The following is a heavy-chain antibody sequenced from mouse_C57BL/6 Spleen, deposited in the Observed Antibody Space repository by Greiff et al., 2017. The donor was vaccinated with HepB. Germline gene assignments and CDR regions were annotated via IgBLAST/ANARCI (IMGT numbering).Heavy chain of an antibody. D-gene: IGHD1-1*01. J-gene: IGHJ1*03. V-gene: IGHV5-9-1*02. CDR1: GFTFSSYA. CDR3: TRLGYYGSSYWYFDV. CDR2: ISSGGDYI. Sequence: EVKLQESGEGLVKPGGSLKLSCAASGFTFSSYAMSWVRQTPEKRLEWVAYISSGGDYIYYADTVKGRFTISRDNARNTLYLQMSSLKSEDTAMYYCTRLGYYGSSYWYFDVWGTGTTVTVSS.